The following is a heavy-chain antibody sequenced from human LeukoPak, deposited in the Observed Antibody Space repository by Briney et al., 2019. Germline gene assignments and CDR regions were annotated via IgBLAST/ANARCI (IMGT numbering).Heavy chain of an antibody. D-gene: IGHD6-19*01. Sequence: ASVQVSSKASGYTFTSYGISWVRQAPGQGLEWMGWISAYNGNTNYAQKLHGRVTMTTDTSTSTAYMELRSLRSDDTAVYYCARDRMAVAGSRSDYWGQGTLVTVSS. CDR2: ISAYNGNT. CDR3: ARDRMAVAGSRSDY. J-gene: IGHJ4*02. CDR1: GYTFTSYG. V-gene: IGHV1-18*01.